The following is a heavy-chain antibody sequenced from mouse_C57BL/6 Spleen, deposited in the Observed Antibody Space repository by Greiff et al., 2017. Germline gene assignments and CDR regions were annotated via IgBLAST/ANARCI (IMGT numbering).Heavy chain of an antibody. D-gene: IGHD4-1*01. V-gene: IGHV1-26*01. Sequence: EVKLQQSGPELVQPGASVKISCKASGYTFTDYYMNWVQQSHGKSLEWIGDINPNNGGTSYKQKLKGKSTLTVDKSPSTAYMELRSLTSEDSAVYYCARSLLGYWGQGTTLTVSS. CDR1: GYTFTDYY. J-gene: IGHJ2*01. CDR3: ARSLLGY. CDR2: INPNNGGT.